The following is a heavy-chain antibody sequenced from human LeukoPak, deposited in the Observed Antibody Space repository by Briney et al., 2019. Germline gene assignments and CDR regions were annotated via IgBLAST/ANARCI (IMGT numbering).Heavy chain of an antibody. Sequence: SETLSLACTVSGGSISSGGYYWSWIRQHPGKGLEWIGYIYYSGSTYYNPSLKSRVTMSVDTSKNQFSLKLSSVTAADTAVYYCARAPILLWFGELLPFDYFDYWGQGTLVTVSS. CDR2: IYYSGST. D-gene: IGHD3-10*01. CDR3: ARAPILLWFGELLPFDYFDY. J-gene: IGHJ4*02. V-gene: IGHV4-31*03. CDR1: GGSISSGGYY.